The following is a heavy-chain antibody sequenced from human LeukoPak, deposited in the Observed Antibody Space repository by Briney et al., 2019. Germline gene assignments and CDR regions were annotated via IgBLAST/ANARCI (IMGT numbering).Heavy chain of an antibody. CDR3: ARGRVSSSTWYSTYYYLFYMDF. Sequence: SETLSLTCTVSDDSITMYYWTWIRQPPGKGLEWIGYVDHTGSTKFNPSLNGRVSISRDTSKNFFSLRLRFVTAADTAVYFCARGRVSSSTWYSTYYYLFYMDFWGKGTTVTVS. CDR2: VDHTGST. V-gene: IGHV4-59*01. J-gene: IGHJ6*03. CDR1: DDSITMYY. D-gene: IGHD1-1*01.